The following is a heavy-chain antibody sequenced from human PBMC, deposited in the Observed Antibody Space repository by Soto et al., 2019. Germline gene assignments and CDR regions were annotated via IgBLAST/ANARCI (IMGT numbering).Heavy chain of an antibody. CDR3: ARVGGCSSTSCYAFELDY. CDR2: IYYSGST. D-gene: IGHD2-2*01. V-gene: IGHV4-61*01. CDR1: GGSVSSGSYY. J-gene: IGHJ4*02. Sequence: SETLSLTCTVSGGSVSSGSYYWSWIRQPPGKGLEWIGYIYYSGSTNYNPSLKSRVTISVDTSKNQFSLKLSSVTAADTAVYYCARVGGCSSTSCYAFELDYWGQGTLVTVSS.